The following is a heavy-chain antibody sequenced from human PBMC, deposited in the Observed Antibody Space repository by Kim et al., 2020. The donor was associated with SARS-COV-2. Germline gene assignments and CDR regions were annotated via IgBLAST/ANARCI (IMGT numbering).Heavy chain of an antibody. D-gene: IGHD6-6*01. CDR1: GGSFSGYY. V-gene: IGHV4-34*01. CDR2: INHSGST. J-gene: IGHJ5*02. CDR3: ARAGPYSSSSIWFDP. Sequence: SETLSLTCAVYGGSFSGYYWSWIRQPPGKGLEWIGEINHSGSTNYNPSLKSRVTISVDTSKNQFSLKLSSVTAADTAVYYCARAGPYSSSSIWFDPWGQGTLVTVSS.